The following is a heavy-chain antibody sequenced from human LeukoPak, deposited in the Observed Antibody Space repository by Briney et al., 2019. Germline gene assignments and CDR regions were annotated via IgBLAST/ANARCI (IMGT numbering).Heavy chain of an antibody. D-gene: IGHD3-3*01. J-gene: IGHJ6*02. V-gene: IGHV3-9*01. CDR2: LSWSSGSI. CDR3: AKDQYDFLSGTYYYYGMDV. CDR1: GFTFDDYA. Sequence: GRSLRLSCAASGFTFDDYAMLWVPQAPGKGLEWVSGLSWSSGSIGYADSVKGRFTISKDDAKNSLYLQMNSLRAEDTALYYCAKDQYDFLSGTYYYYGMDVWGQGTTVTVSS.